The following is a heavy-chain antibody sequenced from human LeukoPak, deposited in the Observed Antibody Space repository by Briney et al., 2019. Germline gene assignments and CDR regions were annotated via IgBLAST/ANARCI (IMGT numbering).Heavy chain of an antibody. J-gene: IGHJ4*02. CDR3: ARGEYQLLD. Sequence: SQTLSLTCTVSGGSISSGSYYWSWVRQPPGKGLEFIGSIYYSGSTYYNPSLKSRVTISVDTSKNQFSLKLSSVTAADTTVYYCARGEYQLLDWGQGTLVTVSS. D-gene: IGHD2-2*01. V-gene: IGHV4-39*07. CDR1: GGSISSGSYY. CDR2: IYYSGST.